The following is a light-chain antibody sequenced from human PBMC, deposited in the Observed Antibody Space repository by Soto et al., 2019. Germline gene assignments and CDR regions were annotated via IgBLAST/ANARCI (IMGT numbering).Light chain of an antibody. CDR3: QQYNNCPRT. J-gene: IGKJ2*01. CDR1: QSVNNY. CDR2: AAS. Sequence: EIVMTQSPATLSVSPGERATLSCRASQSVNNYLAWYQQNPGQAPRLLIFAASTRVTGIPARFSGSGSATEFTLTISSLQSEDFAVYYCQQYNNCPRTFGQGTKLEIK. V-gene: IGKV3-15*01.